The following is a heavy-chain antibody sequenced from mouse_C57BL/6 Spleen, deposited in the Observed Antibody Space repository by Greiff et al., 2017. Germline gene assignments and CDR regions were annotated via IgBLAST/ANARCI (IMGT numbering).Heavy chain of an antibody. D-gene: IGHD3-3*01. Sequence: EVKLMESEGGLVQPGSSMTLSCTASGFTFSDYYMAWVRQVPEKGLEWVANINYDGSSTYYLDSLKSRFIISRDNAKNILYLQMSSLKSEDTATYYCARDARDYYAMDYWGQGTSVTVSS. V-gene: IGHV5-16*01. CDR2: INYDGSST. J-gene: IGHJ4*01. CDR1: GFTFSDYY. CDR3: ARDARDYYAMDY.